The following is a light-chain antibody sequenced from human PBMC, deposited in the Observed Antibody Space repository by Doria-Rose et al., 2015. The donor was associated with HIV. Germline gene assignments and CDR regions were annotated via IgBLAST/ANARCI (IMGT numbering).Light chain of an antibody. V-gene: IGKV3-20*01. Sequence: EIVLTQSPGTLSLSPGERATLSCRASQSFSSTYLAWYQRKPGQAPSLLIYDGSTGATGIPDRFSASGSGTDFTLTINRLEPEDFALYYCHQYGTSWTFGQGTKVEI. CDR3: HQYGTSWT. CDR1: QSFSSTY. CDR2: DGS. J-gene: IGKJ1*01.